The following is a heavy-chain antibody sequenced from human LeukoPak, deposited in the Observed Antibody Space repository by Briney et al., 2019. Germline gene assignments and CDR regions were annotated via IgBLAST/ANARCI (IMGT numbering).Heavy chain of an antibody. Sequence: GSLRLPCAASGFTLSRYAMSWVRQAPGEGLEWVSGISGSGGSTYYADSVKGRFTISRDNSKNTLYLQMNSLRAEDTAVYYCAKGEQLEDFDYWGQGTLVTVSS. CDR3: AKGEQLEDFDY. CDR1: GFTLSRYA. CDR2: ISGSGGST. V-gene: IGHV3-23*01. J-gene: IGHJ4*02. D-gene: IGHD1-1*01.